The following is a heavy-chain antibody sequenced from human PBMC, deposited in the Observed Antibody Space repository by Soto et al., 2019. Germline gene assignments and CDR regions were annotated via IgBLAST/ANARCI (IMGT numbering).Heavy chain of an antibody. CDR2: ISSSSSYT. V-gene: IGHV3-11*06. CDR1: GFTFSDYY. Sequence: GGSLRLSCAASGFTFSDYYMSWIRQAPGKGLEWVSYISSSSSYTNYADSVKGRFTISRDNAKNSLYLQMNSLRAEDTAVYYCARDLSSSSGILPDYWGQGTLVTVSS. J-gene: IGHJ4*02. CDR3: ARDLSSSSGILPDY. D-gene: IGHD6-6*01.